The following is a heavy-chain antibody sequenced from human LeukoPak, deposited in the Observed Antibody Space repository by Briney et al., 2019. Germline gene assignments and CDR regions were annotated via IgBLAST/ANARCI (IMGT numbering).Heavy chain of an antibody. V-gene: IGHV1-69*04. D-gene: IGHD6-19*01. CDR2: ITPILGIA. CDR3: AREGGRKAVAGTRSPYH. Sequence: SVKVSCKASGGTFSSYTISWVRQAPGQGLEWMGRITPILGIANYAQRFQGRVTITADKSTSTAYMELSSLRSEDTAVYYCAREGGRKAVAGTRSPYHWGQGTLVTVSS. CDR1: GGTFSSYT. J-gene: IGHJ4*02.